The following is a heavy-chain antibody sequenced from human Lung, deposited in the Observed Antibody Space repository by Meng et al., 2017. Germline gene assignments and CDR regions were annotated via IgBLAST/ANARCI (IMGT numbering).Heavy chain of an antibody. CDR2: IYYSGNT. D-gene: IGHD3-10*01. CDR1: GGSISSGDNY. V-gene: IGHV4-30-4*01. J-gene: IGHJ5*02. CDR3: ARGRGSGSYTGFDP. Sequence: QVQLRGWGPGLGKPSQAPSRTCTVSGGSISSGDNYWSWIRQPPGKGLEWFGYIYYSGNTYYKPSLKSRVTRSVDTSKNQLSLKLSSVTAADTAVYYCARGRGSGSYTGFDPWGQGTLVTVSS.